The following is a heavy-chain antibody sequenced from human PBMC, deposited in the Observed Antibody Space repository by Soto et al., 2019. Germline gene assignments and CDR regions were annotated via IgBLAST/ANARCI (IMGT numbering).Heavy chain of an antibody. Sequence: EVQLLESGGGLVQPGGSLRLSCAASGFTFSSYAMNWVRQAPGKGLEWVSAISGSGDSTYYADSVKGRFTTSRDNSKKLLCLQLNGLGAEDTAVYYCARRNSGWYCALWGRGTLVTVS. CDR2: ISGSGDST. CDR3: ARRNSGWYCAL. D-gene: IGHD4-4*01. CDR1: GFTFSSYA. J-gene: IGHJ2*01. V-gene: IGHV3-23*01.